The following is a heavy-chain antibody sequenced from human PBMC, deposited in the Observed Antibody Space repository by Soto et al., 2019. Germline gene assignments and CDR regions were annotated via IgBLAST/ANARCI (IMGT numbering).Heavy chain of an antibody. V-gene: IGHV3-21*01. CDR3: ARGGIVVVPAGLNWFDP. CDR1: GFIFSSYS. D-gene: IGHD2-2*01. Sequence: GGSLRLSCAASGFIFSSYSMNWVRQAPGKGLEWVSSISSSSSHIHYADSVKGRFTISRDNAKNSLYLQMNSLRAEDTAVYYCARGGIVVVPAGLNWFDPWGQGTLVTVSS. J-gene: IGHJ5*02. CDR2: ISSSSSHI.